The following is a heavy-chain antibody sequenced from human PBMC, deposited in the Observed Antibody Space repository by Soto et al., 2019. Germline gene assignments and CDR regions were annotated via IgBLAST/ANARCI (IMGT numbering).Heavy chain of an antibody. V-gene: IGHV4-31*03. D-gene: IGHD2-21*02. CDR1: GGSISGGGYY. J-gene: IGHJ6*02. CDR3: ARVCGGDCHYGMDV. CDR2: IYYSGST. Sequence: SETLSLTCTVSGGSISGGGYYWSWIRQHPGKGLEWIGYIYYSGSTYYNPSLKSRVTISVDTSKNQFSLKLSSVTAADTAVYYCARVCGGDCHYGMDVWGQGNTVTVSS.